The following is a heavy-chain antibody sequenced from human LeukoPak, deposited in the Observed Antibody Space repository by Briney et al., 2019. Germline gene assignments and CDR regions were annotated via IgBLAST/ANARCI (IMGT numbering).Heavy chain of an antibody. CDR1: GGSISSYY. V-gene: IGHV4-59*01. CDR2: IQYSGST. J-gene: IGHJ4*02. CDR3: ARDQYYYGSGSYGLDY. D-gene: IGHD3-10*01. Sequence: SETLSLTCTVSGGSISSYYWSWIRQPPGKGLEWIGYIQYSGSTNYNPSLKSRVTISVDASKNQFSLKLSSVTAADTAVYYCARDQYYYGSGSYGLDYWGQGTLVTVSS.